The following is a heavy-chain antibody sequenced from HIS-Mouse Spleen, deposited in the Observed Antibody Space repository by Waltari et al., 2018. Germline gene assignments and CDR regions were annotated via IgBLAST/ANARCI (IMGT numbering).Heavy chain of an antibody. CDR3: ARGTGTDAFDI. J-gene: IGHJ3*02. CDR1: VYTFTGYY. D-gene: IGHD1-1*01. CDR2: INPNRGGT. Sequence: QVQLVQSGAEVKKPGASVKVSCKASVYTFTGYYTHWVGQAPGQGMEWMGWINPNRGGTNYAQKFQGRGTMTRYTSISTAYMELSRLRSDDTAVYYCARGTGTDAFDIWGQGTMVTVSS. V-gene: IGHV1-2*02.